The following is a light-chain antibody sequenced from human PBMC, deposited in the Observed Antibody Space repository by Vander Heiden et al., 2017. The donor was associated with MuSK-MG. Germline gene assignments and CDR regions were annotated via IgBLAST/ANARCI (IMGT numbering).Light chain of an antibody. Sequence: EIVLTQSPATLSVSPGERATLSCRASQSIGSNLVWYLQKPGQAPRLLIYDASSRAAGIPARFSGSGSGTEFTLTISSLQSEDFALYYCQQENYRPRTFGQGTKVEIK. CDR1: QSIGSN. V-gene: IGKV3-15*01. J-gene: IGKJ1*01. CDR2: DAS. CDR3: QQENYRPRT.